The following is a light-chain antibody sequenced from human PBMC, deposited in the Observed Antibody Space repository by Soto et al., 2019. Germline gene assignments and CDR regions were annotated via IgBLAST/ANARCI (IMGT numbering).Light chain of an antibody. CDR2: GAS. CDR3: QHYKNWPPIT. V-gene: IGKV3-11*01. Sequence: EVILTQSPATLSLSPGERATLSCRASQRVDRSLAWYQEKPGQAPRLLIYGASHRAPGIPARFGGSGSETDFTLNIDSVEAEDFAVYYCQHYKNWPPITFGQGTRLDIK. CDR1: QRVDRS. J-gene: IGKJ5*01.